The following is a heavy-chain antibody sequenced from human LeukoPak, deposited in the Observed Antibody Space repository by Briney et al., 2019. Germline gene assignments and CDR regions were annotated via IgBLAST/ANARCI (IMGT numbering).Heavy chain of an antibody. CDR1: VYTFTSYD. D-gene: IGHD2-2*01. CDR2: MNSNSGKT. CDR3: ARTYCSSTSCYVWYDYYYGMDV. J-gene: IGHJ6*02. V-gene: IGHV1-8*01. Sequence: ASVKVSCKASVYTFTSYDLNWVRQATGQGLDWMGWMNSNSGKTGYAKKYQGRVTMTRNTSISTAYMELSSLRSEDTAVYYCARTYCSSTSCYVWYDYYYGMDVWGQGTTVTVSS.